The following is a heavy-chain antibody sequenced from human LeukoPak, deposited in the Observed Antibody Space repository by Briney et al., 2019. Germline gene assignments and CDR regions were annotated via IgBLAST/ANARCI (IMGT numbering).Heavy chain of an antibody. CDR1: GGTFSSYA. V-gene: IGHV1-69*05. D-gene: IGHD1-1*01. CDR3: ARGPKAWMEPYNWFDP. J-gene: IGHJ5*02. CDR2: IIPIFGTA. Sequence: SVKVSCKASGGTFSSYAISWVRQAPGQGLEWMGRIIPIFGTANYAQKFQGRVTITTDESTSTAYMELSSLRSEDTAVYYCARGPKAWMEPYNWFDPWGQGTLVTVSS.